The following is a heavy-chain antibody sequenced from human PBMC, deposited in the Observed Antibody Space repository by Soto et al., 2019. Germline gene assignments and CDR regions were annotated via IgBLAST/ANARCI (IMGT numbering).Heavy chain of an antibody. Sequence: QVHLVQSGVEVKTPGASVKVSCQASGYTFFTYDISWVRQAPGQGLEWMGWISTYSGDTKYAQKFQGRVTMTTATDTTTAYLELRSLRSDDTAVYYCARHHGPTTSENWFDPWGQGTLVTVSS. CDR2: ISTYSGDT. CDR3: ARHHGPTTSENWFDP. CDR1: GYTFFTYD. D-gene: IGHD5-12*01. J-gene: IGHJ5*02. V-gene: IGHV1-18*01.